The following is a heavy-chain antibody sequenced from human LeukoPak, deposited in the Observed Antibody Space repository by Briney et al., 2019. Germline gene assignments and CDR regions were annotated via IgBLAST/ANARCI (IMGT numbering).Heavy chain of an antibody. CDR2: IYPGDSDT. CDR3: ARHVGSSWITFDF. V-gene: IGHV5-51*01. D-gene: IGHD6-13*01. Sequence: GESLKISCKGSGYSFTSYWIGWVRQMPGKGLEWMGIIYPGDSDTRYSPSFQGQVTISADKSISTAYLQWSSLKASDTAIYYCARHVGSSWITFDFWGQGTLVTVSS. CDR1: GYSFTSYW. J-gene: IGHJ4*02.